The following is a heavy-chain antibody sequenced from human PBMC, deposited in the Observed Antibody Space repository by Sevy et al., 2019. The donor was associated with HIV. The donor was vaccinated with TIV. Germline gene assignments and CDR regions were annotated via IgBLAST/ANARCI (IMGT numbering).Heavy chain of an antibody. CDR3: TRDRGVRGADFSPFGY. CDR1: GFTFGDYA. J-gene: IGHJ4*02. V-gene: IGHV3-49*03. Sequence: GGSLRLSCTASGFTFGDYAMSWFRQAPGKGLEWVGFIRSKAYGGTTEYAASVKGRFTISRDDSKSIAYLQMNSLKTEDTAVYYCTRDRGVRGADFSPFGYWGQGTLVTVSS. CDR2: IRSKAYGGTT. D-gene: IGHD3-10*01.